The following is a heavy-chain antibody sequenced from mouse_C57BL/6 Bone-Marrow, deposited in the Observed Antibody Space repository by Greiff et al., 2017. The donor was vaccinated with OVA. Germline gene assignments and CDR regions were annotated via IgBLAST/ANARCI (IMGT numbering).Heavy chain of an antibody. Sequence: DVQLQESGPGLVKPSQSLSLTCSVTGYSITSGYYWNWIRQFPGNKLEWMGYISYDGSNNYNPSLKNRISITRDTSKNQFFLKLNSVTTEDTATYYCARGGLGRDYAMDYWGQGTSVTVSS. V-gene: IGHV3-6*01. CDR2: ISYDGSN. J-gene: IGHJ4*01. CDR3: ARGGLGRDYAMDY. D-gene: IGHD4-1*01. CDR1: GYSITSGYY.